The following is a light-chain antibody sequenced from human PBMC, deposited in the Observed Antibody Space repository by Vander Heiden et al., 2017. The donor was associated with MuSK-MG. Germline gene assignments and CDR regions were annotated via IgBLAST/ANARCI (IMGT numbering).Light chain of an antibody. V-gene: IGLV2-14*01. CDR3: SSYTSSSTTGV. J-gene: IGLJ1*01. CDR2: EVS. Sequence: QSALTQPASVSGSPGPSVTRSSTGTSSGVSSNNSDSWYQQHPGKAPKPMMDEVSNRPSGVSNRDSGSESGNTATLTISGHQAEDEAEYYCSSYTSSSTTGVFGTGTKVTVL. CDR1: SSGVSSNNS.